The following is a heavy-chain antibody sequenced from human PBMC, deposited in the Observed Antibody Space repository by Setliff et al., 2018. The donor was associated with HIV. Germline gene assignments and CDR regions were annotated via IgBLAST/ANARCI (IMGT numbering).Heavy chain of an antibody. CDR3: AREGLRYFDWLPPGHFDY. Sequence: GGSLRLSCAASGFTFSSYAMSWVRQAPGKGLEWGSAISATGGSTYYADSVKGRFTISRDNSKNTLYLQMNSLRAEDTAVYYCAREGLRYFDWLPPGHFDYWGQGTLVTVSS. V-gene: IGHV3-23*01. CDR1: GFTFSSYA. CDR2: ISATGGST. J-gene: IGHJ4*02. D-gene: IGHD3-9*01.